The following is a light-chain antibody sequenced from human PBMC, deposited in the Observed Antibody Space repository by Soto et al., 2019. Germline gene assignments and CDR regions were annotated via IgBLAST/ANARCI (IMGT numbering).Light chain of an antibody. J-gene: IGKJ5*01. CDR3: QQYEKWPPSIT. CDR1: QPVNNN. V-gene: IGKV3-15*01. Sequence: IVMTQSPATLSVSPVDRATLSFRSSQPVNNNLAWYQHKPGQAPRLLIYGASTRATGISARFSGGGSGTEFTLTISSLQSEDFALYFCQQYEKWPPSITFGQGTRLEIK. CDR2: GAS.